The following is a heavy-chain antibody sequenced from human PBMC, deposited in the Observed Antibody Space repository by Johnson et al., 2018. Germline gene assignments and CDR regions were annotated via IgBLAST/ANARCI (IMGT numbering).Heavy chain of an antibody. J-gene: IGHJ1*01. Sequence: VQLGQSGGGLVQPGRSLRLSCAASGFTFSSYAMSWVRQAPGKGLACLSAITASGGTTYYVESVKGRFTISRDNSKTTLYVQMNSLSAEDTAVYYCAKHHSLPMTSTYFQYWGQGTLVTVSS. D-gene: IGHD3-22*01. V-gene: IGHV3-23*04. CDR3: AKHHSLPMTSTYFQY. CDR1: GFTFSSYA. CDR2: ITASGGTT.